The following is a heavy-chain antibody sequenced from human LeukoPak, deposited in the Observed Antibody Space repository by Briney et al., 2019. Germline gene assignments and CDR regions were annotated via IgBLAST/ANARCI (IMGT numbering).Heavy chain of an antibody. J-gene: IGHJ4*02. CDR1: GGTFSSYA. V-gene: IGHV1-69*05. CDR3: ARGGRYYDSSGYYVFDY. D-gene: IGHD3-22*01. CDR2: IIPIFGTA. Sequence: SVTVSRKASGGTFSSYAIGWVRQAPGQGLEWMGGIIPIFGTANYAQKFQGRVTITTDESTSTAYMELSSLRSEDTAVYYCARGGRYYDSSGYYVFDYWGQGTLVTVSS.